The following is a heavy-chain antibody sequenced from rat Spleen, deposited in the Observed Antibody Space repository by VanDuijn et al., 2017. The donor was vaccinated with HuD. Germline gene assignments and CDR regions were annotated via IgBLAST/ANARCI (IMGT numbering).Heavy chain of an antibody. CDR3: TRGYYFDC. V-gene: IGHV5-29*01. Sequence: EVQLVESNGGLVQPGRSLKLSCAASGFTFSEYYMAWVRQAPTKGLEWVATISYDDSKTYYRDSVKGRFTISRDNARSTLNLQMDSLRSEDTATYYCTRGYYFDCWGRGVMVTVSS. J-gene: IGHJ2*01. D-gene: IGHD1-11*01. CDR2: ISYDDSKT. CDR1: GFTFSEYY.